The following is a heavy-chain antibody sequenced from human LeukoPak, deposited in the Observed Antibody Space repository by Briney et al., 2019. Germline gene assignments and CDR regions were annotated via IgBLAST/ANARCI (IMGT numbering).Heavy chain of an antibody. J-gene: IGHJ4*02. V-gene: IGHV4-61*02. CDR2: IYTSGST. Sequence: SETLSLTCTVSGDPISSGSYYWSWIRQPAGKGLEWIGRIYTSGSTNYNPSLKSRVTISVDTSKNQVSLKVTSVTAADTALYYCARVVASTSIDSWGQGILVTVSS. D-gene: IGHD2-15*01. CDR3: ARVVASTSIDS. CDR1: GDPISSGSYY.